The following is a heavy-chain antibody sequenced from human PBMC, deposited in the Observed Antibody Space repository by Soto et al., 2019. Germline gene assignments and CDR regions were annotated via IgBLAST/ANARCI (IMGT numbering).Heavy chain of an antibody. CDR2: INAGNGNT. J-gene: IGHJ6*02. D-gene: IGHD2-15*01. V-gene: IGHV1-3*01. CDR3: AREIFPSSPTHYYYGMDV. CDR1: GYTFTSYA. Sequence: GASVKVSCKASGYTFTSYAMHWVRQAPGQRLEWMGWINAGNGNTKYSQKFQGRVTITRDTSASTAYMELSSLRSEDTAVYYCAREIFPSSPTHYYYGMDVWGQGTTVTVSS.